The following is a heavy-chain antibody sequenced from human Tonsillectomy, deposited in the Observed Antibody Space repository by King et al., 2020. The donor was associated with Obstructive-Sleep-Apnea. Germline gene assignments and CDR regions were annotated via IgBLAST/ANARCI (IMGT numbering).Heavy chain of an antibody. D-gene: IGHD5-12*01. CDR3: ARELSNYSGNQGYGMDV. V-gene: IGHV4-30-4*01. Sequence: QLQESGPGLVKPSQTLSLTCTVSGGSISSGDYYWSWIRQPPGKGLEWIGYIYYSGNTFYNPSLKSRVTISVDTSKNQFSLKLSSVTAADTAVYYCARELSNYSGNQGYGMDVWGQGTTVTVSS. CDR1: GGSISSGDYY. CDR2: IYYSGNT. J-gene: IGHJ6*02.